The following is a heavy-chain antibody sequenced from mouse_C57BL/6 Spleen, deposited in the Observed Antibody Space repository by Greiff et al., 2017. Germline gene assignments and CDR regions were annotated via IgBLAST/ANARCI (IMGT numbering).Heavy chain of an antibody. CDR2: ISGGGGNT. CDR1: GFTFSSYT. J-gene: IGHJ4*01. V-gene: IGHV5-9*01. D-gene: IGHD1-1*01. Sequence: EVHLVESGGGLVKPGGSLKLSCAASGFTFSSYTMSWVRQTPEKRREWVATISGGGGNTYYPESVKGRFTISRDNAKNTLYLQMSSLRSEDTALYYCARQLPYFYARDYWGQGTSVTVSS. CDR3: ARQLPYFYARDY.